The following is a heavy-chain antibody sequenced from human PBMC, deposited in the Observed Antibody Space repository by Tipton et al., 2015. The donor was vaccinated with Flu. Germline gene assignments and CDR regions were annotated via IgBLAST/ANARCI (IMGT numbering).Heavy chain of an antibody. CDR3: ARVRADNWNDGRAFDY. J-gene: IGHJ4*02. Sequence: QLVQSGAEVKKPGASVKVSCKASGYTFTSYGISWVRQAPGQGLEWMGWISAYNGNTNYAQKPQGRVTMTTDTSTSTAYMELRSLRSDDTAVYYCARVRADNWNDGRAFDYWGQGTLVTVSS. CDR1: GYTFTSYG. CDR2: ISAYNGNT. V-gene: IGHV1-18*04. D-gene: IGHD1-1*01.